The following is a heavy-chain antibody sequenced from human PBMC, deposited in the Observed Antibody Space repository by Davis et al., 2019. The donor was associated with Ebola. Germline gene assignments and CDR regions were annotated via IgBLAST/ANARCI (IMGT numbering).Heavy chain of an antibody. CDR1: GYTLTELS. D-gene: IGHD3-22*01. J-gene: IGHJ6*02. CDR2: FDPEDGET. Sequence: AASVKVSCKVSGYTLTELSMHWVRQAPGKGLEWMGGFDPEDGETIYAQKFQGRVTMTEDTSTDTAYMELSSLRSDDTAVYYCAKDYYYDSSGYGMDVWGQGTTVIVSS. CDR3: AKDYYYDSSGYGMDV. V-gene: IGHV1-24*01.